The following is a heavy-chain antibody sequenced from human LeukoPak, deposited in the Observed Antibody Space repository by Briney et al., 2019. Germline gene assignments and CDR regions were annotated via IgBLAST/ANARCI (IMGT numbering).Heavy chain of an antibody. CDR3: ARAHRTNGICYSIDS. Sequence: SETLSLTCTVSGAYISSYYWTWIRQPPGKGLESIGSISYSGGTNYNSSLKSRVTISLDTSKNQFSLRLSSVTAADTAVYYCARAHRTNGICYSIDSWGQGTLVTVSS. J-gene: IGHJ4*02. CDR2: ISYSGGT. CDR1: GAYISSYY. V-gene: IGHV4-59*01. D-gene: IGHD2-8*01.